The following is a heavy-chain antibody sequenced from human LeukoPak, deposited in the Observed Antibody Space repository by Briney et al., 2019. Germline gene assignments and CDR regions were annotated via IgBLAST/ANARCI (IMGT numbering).Heavy chain of an antibody. CDR2: INGDGSST. V-gene: IGHV3-74*01. D-gene: IGHD6-13*01. Sequence: GGSLRLSCAASGFTFSSYWMHWVRQAPGKGLVWVSRINGDGSSTSYADSVKGRFTISRDNAKNTLYLQMNSLRAEDTAVYYCAIDRTGYSSSWHAFDIWGQGTMVTVSS. CDR3: AIDRTGYSSSWHAFDI. CDR1: GFTFSSYW. J-gene: IGHJ3*02.